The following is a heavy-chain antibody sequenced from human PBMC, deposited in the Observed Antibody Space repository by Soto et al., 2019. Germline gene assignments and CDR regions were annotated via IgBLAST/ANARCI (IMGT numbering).Heavy chain of an antibody. CDR1: GFTFYAYG. Sequence: VQLLESGGGLVQPGGSLRLSCAASGFTFYAYGLTWVRQAPAKGLEWVSGISGSGTATHYADSVKGRFTISRDNSKNTLYLQMNSLRAEDTAIYYCGRGRYNYIDYWGQGTLVTVSS. J-gene: IGHJ4*02. CDR2: ISGSGTAT. CDR3: GRGRYNYIDY. D-gene: IGHD5-18*01. V-gene: IGHV3-23*01.